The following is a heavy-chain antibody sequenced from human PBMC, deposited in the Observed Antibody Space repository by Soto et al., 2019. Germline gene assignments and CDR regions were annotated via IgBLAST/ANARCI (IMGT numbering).Heavy chain of an antibody. D-gene: IGHD3-22*01. J-gene: IGHJ4*02. CDR2: IKSQTDDGTT. Sequence: PGGSLRLSCTVSAFTFNNAWMSWVRQTPGKGLEWVGRIKSQTDDGTTDYAAPVKGRFTISRDGSKNTLYLQLNGLKTEDTAVYYCTTDWAPYDNSGPYPLYWGQGTLVTVSS. CDR1: AFTFNNAW. V-gene: IGHV3-15*01. CDR3: TTDWAPYDNSGPYPLY.